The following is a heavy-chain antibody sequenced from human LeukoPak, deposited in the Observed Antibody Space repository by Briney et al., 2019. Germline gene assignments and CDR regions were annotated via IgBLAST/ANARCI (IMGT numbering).Heavy chain of an antibody. D-gene: IGHD5-18*01. V-gene: IGHV3-53*05. CDR2: IYTGGGR. J-gene: IGHJ4*02. CDR3: AKTDGYTYGKLHY. Sequence: GGSLRLSCAASGFTVSSYYMNWVRQAPGKELEWVSVIYTGGGRYYADSVRGRFTLSRDNSKNTLHLQMDSLTTEDTAMYYCAKTDGYTYGKLHYWGQGTLVTVSS. CDR1: GFTVSSYY.